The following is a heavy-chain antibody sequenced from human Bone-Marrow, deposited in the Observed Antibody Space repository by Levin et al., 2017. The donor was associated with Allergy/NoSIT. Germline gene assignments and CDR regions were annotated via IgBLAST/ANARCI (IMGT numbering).Heavy chain of an antibody. Sequence: GESLKISCKGSGYSFTSYWIGWVRQMPGKGLEWMGIIYPGDSDTRYSPSFQGQVTISADKSISTAYLQWSSLKASDTAMYYCARTVGIAAAGSWVDYWGQGTLVTVSS. CDR1: GYSFTSYW. CDR2: IYPGDSDT. D-gene: IGHD6-13*01. J-gene: IGHJ4*02. V-gene: IGHV5-51*01. CDR3: ARTVGIAAAGSWVDY.